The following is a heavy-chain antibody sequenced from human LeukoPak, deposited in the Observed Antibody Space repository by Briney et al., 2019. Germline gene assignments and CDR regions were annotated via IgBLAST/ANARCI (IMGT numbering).Heavy chain of an antibody. Sequence: SLRLSCAAYGFTFDDYAMHWVRQAPGKGLEWVSGISWNSGSIGYADSVKGRFTISRDNSKNTLYLQMNSLRAEDTAVYYCARPRQLCFDYWGQGTLVTVSS. J-gene: IGHJ4*02. CDR2: ISWNSGSI. D-gene: IGHD2-2*01. CDR1: GFTFDDYA. V-gene: IGHV3-9*01. CDR3: ARPRQLCFDY.